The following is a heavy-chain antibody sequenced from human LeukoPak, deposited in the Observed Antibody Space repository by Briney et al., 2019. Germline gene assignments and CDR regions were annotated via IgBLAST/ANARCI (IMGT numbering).Heavy chain of an antibody. CDR3: AKDQRFGRWFDP. Sequence: GGSLRLSCAAPGFTFDDYTMHWVRQAPGKGLEWVSGISGSGGSTYYADSVKGRFTISRDNSKNTLYLQLNSLRAEDTAVYYCAKDQRFGRWFDPWGQGTLVTVSS. CDR1: GFTFDDYT. CDR2: ISGSGGST. D-gene: IGHD3-3*01. J-gene: IGHJ5*02. V-gene: IGHV3-23*01.